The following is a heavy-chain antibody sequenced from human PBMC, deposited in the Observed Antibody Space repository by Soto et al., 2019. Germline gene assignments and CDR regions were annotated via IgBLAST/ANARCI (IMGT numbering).Heavy chain of an antibody. CDR2: INPSDSST. D-gene: IGHD6-13*01. V-gene: IGHV1-46*03. CDR1: GYTFTSNY. Sequence: QVYLVQSGAEVKKPGASVKLSCKASGYTFTSNYLYWVRQAPGQGLEWMGMINPSDSSTTYARNFLGRVAMTRDTSTSTVYMEVARLRSEATAVYYFVRGSSNWLWHFDFWGRGTLVTVSS. CDR3: VRGSSNWLWHFDF. J-gene: IGHJ2*01.